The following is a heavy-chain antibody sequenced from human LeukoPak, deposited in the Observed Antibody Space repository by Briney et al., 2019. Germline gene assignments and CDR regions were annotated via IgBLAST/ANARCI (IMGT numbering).Heavy chain of an antibody. Sequence: SVKDSCKASGGTFSSYAISWVRQAPGQGLEWMGGIIPIFGTANYAQKFQGRVTITANESTSTAYMELSSLRSEDTAVYYCARDHGYCSGGSCYFDYWGQGTLVTVSS. D-gene: IGHD2-15*01. CDR2: IIPIFGTA. J-gene: IGHJ4*02. CDR3: ARDHGYCSGGSCYFDY. V-gene: IGHV1-69*13. CDR1: GGTFSSYA.